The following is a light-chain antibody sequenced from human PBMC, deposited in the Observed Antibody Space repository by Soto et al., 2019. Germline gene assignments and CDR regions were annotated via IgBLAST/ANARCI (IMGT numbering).Light chain of an antibody. CDR1: QSVSSN. J-gene: IGKJ4*01. CDR2: GAS. Sequence: EIVMTQSPATLSVSPGERATLTCRASQSVSSNLAWYQQKPGQAPRLLIYGASTRATGIPARFSGSGSGTEFTLTISSLQSEDFAVYCCQQYNNRRTFGGGTKVEIK. CDR3: QQYNNRRT. V-gene: IGKV3-15*01.